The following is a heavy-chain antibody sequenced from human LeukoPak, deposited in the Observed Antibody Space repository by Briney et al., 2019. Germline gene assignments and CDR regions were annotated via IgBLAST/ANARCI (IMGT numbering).Heavy chain of an antibody. CDR3: ARGPYYYDSSGNFDY. CDR2: IYYSGST. Sequence: SETLSLTCTVSGGSISSYYWSWIRQPPGKGLEWIGYIYYSGSTNYNPSLKSRVTISVDTSKNQFSLKLSSMTAADTAVYYCARGPYYYDSSGNFDYWGQGTLVTASS. V-gene: IGHV4-59*08. D-gene: IGHD3-22*01. J-gene: IGHJ4*02. CDR1: GGSISSYY.